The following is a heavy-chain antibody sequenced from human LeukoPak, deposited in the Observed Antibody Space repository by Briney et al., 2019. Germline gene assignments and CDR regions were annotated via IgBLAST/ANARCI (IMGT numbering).Heavy chain of an antibody. CDR2: IYHSGST. V-gene: IGHV4-38-2*02. CDR3: ARDFPWYYDFWSGYQNWFDP. D-gene: IGHD3-3*01. CDR1: GYSISSGYY. Sequence: PSETLSLTCTVSGYSISSGYYWGWIRQPPGKGLEWIWSIYHSGSTYYTPSLKSRVTISVDTSKNQFSLKLSSVTAADTAVYYCARDFPWYYDFWSGYQNWFDPWGQGTLVTVSS. J-gene: IGHJ5*02.